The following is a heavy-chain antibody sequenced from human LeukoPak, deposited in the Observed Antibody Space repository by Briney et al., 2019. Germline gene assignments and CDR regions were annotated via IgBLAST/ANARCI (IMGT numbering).Heavy chain of an antibody. Sequence: GGSLRLSCAASGFTSSGSAMHWVRQASGKGLEWVGRIRSKANNYATAYAASVKGRFTISRDDSKNTAYLQMNSLKSEDTAVYYCTSSYYYDSSGGFDYWGQGTLVTVSS. D-gene: IGHD3-22*01. CDR2: IRSKANNYAT. V-gene: IGHV3-73*01. CDR1: GFTSSGSA. CDR3: TSSYYYDSSGGFDY. J-gene: IGHJ4*02.